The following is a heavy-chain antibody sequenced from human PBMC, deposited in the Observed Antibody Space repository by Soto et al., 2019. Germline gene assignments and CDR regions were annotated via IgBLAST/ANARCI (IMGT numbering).Heavy chain of an antibody. CDR3: VKGEGSSREYY. D-gene: IGHD6-13*01. CDR2: ISAYNGNT. J-gene: IGHJ4*02. Sequence: GSVKVSCKASGYTCNSYGISWVRQAPGQGLEWMGWISAYNGNTNYAQKLQGRFTVSRDTSKSTVYLQMSSLRAEDTAVYYCVKGEGSSREYYWGQGTLVTVSS. V-gene: IGHV1-18*01. CDR1: GYTCNSYG.